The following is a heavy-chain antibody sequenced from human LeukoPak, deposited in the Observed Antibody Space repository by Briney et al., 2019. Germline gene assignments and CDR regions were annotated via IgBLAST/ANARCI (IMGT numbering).Heavy chain of an antibody. J-gene: IGHJ4*02. V-gene: IGHV3-33*06. CDR1: GFTFSSYG. CDR2: IWYGGSNK. D-gene: IGHD6-19*01. Sequence: PGGSLRLSCAASGFTFSSYGMHWVRQAPGKGLEWVAVIWYGGSNKYYADSVKGRFTISRDNSKNTLYLQMNSLRAEDTAVFYCAKLSGYTTGWFFDFWGQGTLVTVSS. CDR3: AKLSGYTTGWFFDF.